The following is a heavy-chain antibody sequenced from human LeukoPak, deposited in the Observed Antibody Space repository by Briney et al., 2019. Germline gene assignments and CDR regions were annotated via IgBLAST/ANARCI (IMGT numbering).Heavy chain of an antibody. CDR2: IYYSGST. V-gene: IGHV4-38-2*02. J-gene: IGHJ4*02. CDR1: GYSISSGYY. Sequence: TSETLSLTCTVSGYSISSGYYWSWIRQPPGKGLEWIGSIYYSGSTYYNPSLKSRVTISVDTSKNQFSLKLSSVTAADTAVYYCARDLRFGEFYFDYWGQGTLVTVSS. CDR3: ARDLRFGEFYFDY. D-gene: IGHD3-10*01.